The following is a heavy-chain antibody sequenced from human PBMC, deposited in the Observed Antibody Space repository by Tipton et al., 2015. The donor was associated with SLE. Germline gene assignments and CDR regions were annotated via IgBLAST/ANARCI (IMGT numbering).Heavy chain of an antibody. CDR2: IYYSGST. CDR1: GGSFSGYY. D-gene: IGHD3-22*01. Sequence: TLSLTCAVYGGSFSGYYWSWIRQPPGKGLEWIGYIYYSGSTYYNPSLKSRVTISVDTSKNQFSLKLSSVTAADTAVYYCARGGYYDSSGYYYDPRFDYWGQGTLVTVTS. J-gene: IGHJ4*02. CDR3: ARGGYYDSSGYYYDPRFDY. V-gene: IGHV4-34*01.